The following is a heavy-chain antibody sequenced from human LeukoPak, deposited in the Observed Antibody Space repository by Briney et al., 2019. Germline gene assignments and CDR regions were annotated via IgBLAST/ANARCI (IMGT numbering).Heavy chain of an antibody. V-gene: IGHV1-46*01. CDR2: INPSGGST. CDR3: ARDNSLDAFDI. J-gene: IGHJ3*02. CDR1: GYTFTSYY. Sequence: ASVKVSCKASGYTFTSYYMHWVRQAPGQGLEWMGIINPSGGSTSYAQKFQGRVTMTRDTSTSTVYMELRNLRSDDTAIYYCARDNSLDAFDIWGQGTMVIVSA. D-gene: IGHD4-23*01.